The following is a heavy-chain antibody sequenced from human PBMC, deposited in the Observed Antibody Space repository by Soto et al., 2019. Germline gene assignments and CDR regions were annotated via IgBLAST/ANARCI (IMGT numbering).Heavy chain of an antibody. V-gene: IGHV1-2*02. Sequence: ASVKVSCKASGYTFTGYYMHWVRQAPRQGLEWMGWINPNRGGTNYAQKFQGRVTMTRDTSISAAYMELSRLRSDDTAVYYCARDLNDFWTGPPRSMDVWAQGTTVTLSS. CDR3: ARDLNDFWTGPPRSMDV. CDR2: INPNRGGT. J-gene: IGHJ6*02. CDR1: GYTFTGYY. D-gene: IGHD3-3*01.